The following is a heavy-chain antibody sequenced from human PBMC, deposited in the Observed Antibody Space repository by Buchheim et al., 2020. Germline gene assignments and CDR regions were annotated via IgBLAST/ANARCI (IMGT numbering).Heavy chain of an antibody. V-gene: IGHV1-69*04. CDR1: GGTFSSYA. D-gene: IGHD2-2*01. CDR3: ASRYCSSTSCYPLFWFDP. CDR2: IIPILRIA. J-gene: IGHJ5*02. Sequence: QVQLVQSGAEVKKPGSSVKVSCKASGGTFSSYAISWVRQAPGQGLEWMGRIIPILRIANYAQKFQGRVTITADKSTSTAYMELSSLRSEDTAVYYCASRYCSSTSCYPLFWFDPWGQGTL.